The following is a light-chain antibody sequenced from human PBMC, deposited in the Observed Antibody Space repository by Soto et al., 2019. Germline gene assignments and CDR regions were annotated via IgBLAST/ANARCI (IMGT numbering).Light chain of an antibody. CDR3: RQSYSITRT. CDR2: AAS. CDR1: QSVTTY. Sequence: DVQITQSPSSRYASVGDRVTITCRESQSVTTYLNWYQQQPGRDPDILIYAASTLQSGVLSRFIGSGAGTDFTPTISSLQAEDVSTDYCRQSYSITRTFGQGTKVDIK. J-gene: IGKJ1*01. V-gene: IGKV1-39*01.